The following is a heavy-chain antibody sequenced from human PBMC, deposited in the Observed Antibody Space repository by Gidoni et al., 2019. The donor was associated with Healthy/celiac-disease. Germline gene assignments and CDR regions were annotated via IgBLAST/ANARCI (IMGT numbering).Heavy chain of an antibody. J-gene: IGHJ6*02. CDR3: ELLWFGDQLDGMDV. CDR1: GFPFSSYA. CDR2: ISGSGGST. V-gene: IGHV3-23*01. Sequence: EVQLLESGGGLVQPGGSLRLSCAASGFPFSSYAMSWVRQAPGKGLEWVSAISGSGGSTYYADSVKGRFTISRDNSKNTLYLQMNSLRAEDTAVYYCELLWFGDQLDGMDVWGQGTTVTVSS. D-gene: IGHD3-10*01.